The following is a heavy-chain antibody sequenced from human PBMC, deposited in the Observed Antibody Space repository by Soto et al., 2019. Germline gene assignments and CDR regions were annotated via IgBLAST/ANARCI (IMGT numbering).Heavy chain of an antibody. CDR2: ISPYNGNT. D-gene: IGHD3-3*01. Sequence: QVQLVQSGAEGKRPGASVKVSCKASGYTFRNYGITWVRQAPGQGLEWMAWISPYNGNTNYAQDLQGRVTMTTDTSTSTAYMELRSLTSEDTAMYYCARDLVSGSDFWRAYNGGYFDYWGQGTLVTVSS. CDR3: ARDLVSGSDFWRAYNGGYFDY. V-gene: IGHV1-18*01. J-gene: IGHJ4*02. CDR1: GYTFRNYG.